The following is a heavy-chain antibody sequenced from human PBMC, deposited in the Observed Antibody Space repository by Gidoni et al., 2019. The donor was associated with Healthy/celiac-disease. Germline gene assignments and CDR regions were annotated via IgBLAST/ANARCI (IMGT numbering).Heavy chain of an antibody. CDR1: RRSISSSSYY. Sequence: QLHLQESGPGLVKPSETLSLTCTVSRRSISSSSYYWGWIRQPPGKGLEWIGSIYYSGSTYYNPSLKSRVTISVDTSKNQFSLKLSSVTAADTAVYYCASALWSGYLWGQGTLVTVSS. D-gene: IGHD3-3*01. CDR2: IYYSGST. CDR3: ASALWSGYL. J-gene: IGHJ5*02. V-gene: IGHV4-39*01.